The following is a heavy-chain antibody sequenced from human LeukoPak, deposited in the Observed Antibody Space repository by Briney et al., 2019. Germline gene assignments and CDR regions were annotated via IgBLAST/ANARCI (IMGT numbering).Heavy chain of an antibody. CDR2: INPNSGGT. CDR3: AREDNLGSGSSPIDY. J-gene: IGHJ4*02. D-gene: IGHD6-19*01. CDR1: GYTFTGYY. Sequence: GASVKVSCKASGYTFTGYYMHWVRQAPGQGLEWMGWINPNSGGTNYAQKFQGWVTMTRDTSISTAYMELSRLRSDDTAVYYCAREDNLGSGSSPIDYWGQGTLVTVSS. V-gene: IGHV1-2*04.